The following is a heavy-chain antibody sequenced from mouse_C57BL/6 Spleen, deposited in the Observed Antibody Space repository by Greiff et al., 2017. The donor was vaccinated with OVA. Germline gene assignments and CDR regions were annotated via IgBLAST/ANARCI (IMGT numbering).Heavy chain of an antibody. CDR3: SRQGLAHYYAIGY. J-gene: IGHJ4*01. CDR1: GFTFSDYY. V-gene: IGHV5-12*01. CDR2: ITNGGGST. Sequence: EVMLVESGGGLVQPGGSLKLSCAASGFTFSDYYMYWVRQPPEKRLEWVAYITNGGGSTDYTYNVKSRVTISRDNAKSTLYLQMSRLKSEDTAMYYCSRQGLAHYYAIGYWGQGTSVTVSS. D-gene: IGHD3-1*01.